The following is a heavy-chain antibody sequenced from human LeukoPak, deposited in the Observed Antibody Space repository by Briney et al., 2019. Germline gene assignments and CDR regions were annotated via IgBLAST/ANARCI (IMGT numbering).Heavy chain of an antibody. CDR2: IYYSGST. CDR3: ARRPPTDCSGGSCYSDAFDI. V-gene: IGHV4-59*08. CDR1: GGSISSYY. Sequence: SETLSLTCTVSGGSISSYYWSWLRQPPGKGLEWIGYIYYSGSTNYNPSLKSRVTISVDTSKNQFSLKLSSVTAADTAVYYCARRPPTDCSGGSCYSDAFDIWGQGTVVTVSS. D-gene: IGHD2-15*01. J-gene: IGHJ3*02.